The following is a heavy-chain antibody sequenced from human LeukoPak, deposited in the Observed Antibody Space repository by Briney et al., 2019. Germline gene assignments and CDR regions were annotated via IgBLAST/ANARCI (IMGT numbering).Heavy chain of an antibody. D-gene: IGHD4-17*01. V-gene: IGHV1-3*01. CDR1: GYTFTSYA. J-gene: IGHJ4*02. CDR2: INAGNGNT. Sequence: GASVKVSCKASGYTFTSYAMHWVRQAPGQRPEWMGWINAGNGNTKYSQKFQGRVTITRDTSASTAYMELSSLRSEDTAVYYCARGVFDYGDYGGIFDYWGQGTLVTVSS. CDR3: ARGVFDYGDYGGIFDY.